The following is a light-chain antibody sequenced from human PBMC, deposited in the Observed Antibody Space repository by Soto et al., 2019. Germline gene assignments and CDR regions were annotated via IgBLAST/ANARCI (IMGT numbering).Light chain of an antibody. CDR2: LNNDGSH. V-gene: IGLV4-69*01. J-gene: IGLJ2*01. CDR3: QTWGTGFQF. CDR1: SGHSSYA. Sequence: QPVLTQSPSASASLGASVKLTCTLSSGHSSYAIAWHQKQPGKGPRYLMDLNNDGSHTKGDGIPDRFSGSSSGADRYLIXSSLQSEDEADYYCQTWGTGFQFFGGGTKLTVL.